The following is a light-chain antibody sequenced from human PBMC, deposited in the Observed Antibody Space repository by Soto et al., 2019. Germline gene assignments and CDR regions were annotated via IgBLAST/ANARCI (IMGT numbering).Light chain of an antibody. Sequence: EILMTQSPATLSVSPGDTATLSCRASQSINTNLAWYQQKPGQAPRLLIYATSTRATGIPARFSGSGSGTEFTLTINSLQSEDSAVYYCQQHNQWPITFGQGTRLEIK. CDR1: QSINTN. J-gene: IGKJ5*01. CDR3: QQHNQWPIT. CDR2: ATS. V-gene: IGKV3D-15*01.